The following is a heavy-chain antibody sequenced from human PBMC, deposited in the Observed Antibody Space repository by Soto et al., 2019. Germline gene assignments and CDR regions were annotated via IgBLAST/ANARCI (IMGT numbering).Heavy chain of an antibody. D-gene: IGHD4-17*01. V-gene: IGHV2-70*01. CDR2: IDWDDDK. Sequence: SGPTLVNATRPRTLTCTFSGFSLSTSGRCGSWIRQPPGKALEWLALIDWDDDKYYSTSLKTRLTISKDTSKNQVVLTMTNMDPVDTATYYCARTRTVTTAFYYYYGMDVWGQGTTVTVSS. J-gene: IGHJ6*02. CDR1: GFSLSTSGRC. CDR3: ARTRTVTTAFYYYYGMDV.